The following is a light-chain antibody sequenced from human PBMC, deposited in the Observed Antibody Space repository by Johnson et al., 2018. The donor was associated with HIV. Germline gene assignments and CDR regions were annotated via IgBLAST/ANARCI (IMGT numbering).Light chain of an antibody. CDR2: DNN. CDR1: SSNIGNNY. CDR3: GTWDSSLSAYV. Sequence: QSVLTQPPSVSAAPGQKVTISCSGSSSNIGNNYVSWYQQLPGTAPKLLIYDNNKRPSEIPDRFSGSKSGTSATLGITGLQQGDEADYYCGTWDSSLSAYVFGTGTKVTVL. V-gene: IGLV1-51*01. J-gene: IGLJ1*01.